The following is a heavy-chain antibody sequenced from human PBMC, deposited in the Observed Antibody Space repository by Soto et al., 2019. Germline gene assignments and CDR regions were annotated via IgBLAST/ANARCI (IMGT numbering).Heavy chain of an antibody. CDR3: AGTSNGGYRHYYGMEV. CDR1: GDTVSGGNAA. Sequence: SQTLSLTCFISGDTVSGGNAAWNLIRQSPSSGLQWLGRTFFRSKCHTGSAVSLRGRVTITADTSKNQFALQLESVTPEDTAVYYCAGTSNGGYRHYYGMEVWGQGTTVTVSS. D-gene: IGHD3-10*01. CDR2: TFFRSKCHT. V-gene: IGHV6-1*01. J-gene: IGHJ6*02.